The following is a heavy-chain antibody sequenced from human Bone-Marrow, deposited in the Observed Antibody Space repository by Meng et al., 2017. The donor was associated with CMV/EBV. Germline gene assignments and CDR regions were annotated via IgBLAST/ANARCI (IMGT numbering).Heavy chain of an antibody. CDR2: ISDSSSYI. Sequence: GGSLRLSCAASGFTFSTYSMNWVRQAPGKGLEWVSSISDSSSYIKYADSVRGRFIISRDNSKNTLYLQMNSLRAEDTAVYYCAKLAIFGVAKDYYGMDVWGQGTTVTVSS. V-gene: IGHV3-21*04. CDR1: GFTFSTYS. CDR3: AKLAIFGVAKDYYGMDV. J-gene: IGHJ6*02. D-gene: IGHD3-3*01.